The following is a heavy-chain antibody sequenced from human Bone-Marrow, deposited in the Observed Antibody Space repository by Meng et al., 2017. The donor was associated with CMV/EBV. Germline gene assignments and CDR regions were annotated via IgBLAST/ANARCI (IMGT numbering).Heavy chain of an antibody. CDR3: ATPFYYDSTGPTPFDN. V-gene: IGHV3-7*01. CDR2: INQDGSEK. CDR1: GGSFSGYY. J-gene: IGHJ4*02. D-gene: IGHD3-22*01. Sequence: ETLSLTCAVYGGSFSGYYWSWIRQAPGKGLEWVANINQDGSEKKYVDSVKGRFTISRDNARDSLYLQMNSLRAEDTAVYYCATPFYYDSTGPTPFDNWGQGTLVTVSS.